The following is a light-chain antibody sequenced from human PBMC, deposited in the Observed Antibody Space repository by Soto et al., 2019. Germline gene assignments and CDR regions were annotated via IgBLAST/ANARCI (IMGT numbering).Light chain of an antibody. V-gene: IGKV3-15*01. J-gene: IGKJ1*01. CDR1: QSVRSN. CDR3: QQYNNWWT. CDR2: GAS. Sequence: EIVMTQSPATLSVSAGERATLSCRASQSVRSNLAWYQQKPGQAPRLLIYGASTRATGIPDRFSGSGSGTEFSLTISSLQSDDSAVYYCQQYNNWWTFGQGTQVEIK.